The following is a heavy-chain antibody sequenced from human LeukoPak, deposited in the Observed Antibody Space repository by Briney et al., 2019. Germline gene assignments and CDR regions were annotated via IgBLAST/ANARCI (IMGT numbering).Heavy chain of an antibody. CDR1: GFTFSSYA. D-gene: IGHD6-19*01. CDR3: ARDTVAGTLFDY. Sequence: GGSLRLSCAASGFTFSSYAMSWVRQAPGKGLEWVSAISGSGGSTYYADSVKGRFTISRDNSKNTLYLQMNSLRAEDTAVYYCARDTVAGTLFDYWGQGTLVTVSS. V-gene: IGHV3-23*01. J-gene: IGHJ4*02. CDR2: ISGSGGST.